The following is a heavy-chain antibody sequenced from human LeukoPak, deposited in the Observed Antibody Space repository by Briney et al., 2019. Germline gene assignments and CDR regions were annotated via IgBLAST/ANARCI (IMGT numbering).Heavy chain of an antibody. J-gene: IGHJ4*02. D-gene: IGHD2-2*01. V-gene: IGHV1-69*13. CDR3: ARLSGNVVVPAAIRDY. CDR2: IIPIFGTA. Sequence: SAKVSCKASGGTFSSYAISWVRQAPGQGLEWMGGIIPIFGTANYAQKFQGRVTITADESTSTAYMELSSLRSEDTAVYYCARLSGNVVVPAAIRDYWGQGTLVTVSS. CDR1: GGTFSSYA.